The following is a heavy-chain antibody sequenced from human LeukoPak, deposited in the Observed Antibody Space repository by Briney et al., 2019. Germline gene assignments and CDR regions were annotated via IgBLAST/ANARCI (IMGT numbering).Heavy chain of an antibody. Sequence: SETLSLTCTVSGGSISSYYWSWIRQPPGKGLEWIGYIYYSGRPTYNPSLKSRVTISVDTSKTQFSLKLSSVTAADTAVYYCARGHSSSWYPLYFGYWGQGTLVTVSS. D-gene: IGHD6-13*01. CDR1: GGSISSYY. J-gene: IGHJ4*02. CDR2: IYYSGRP. CDR3: ARGHSSSWYPLYFGY. V-gene: IGHV4-59*01.